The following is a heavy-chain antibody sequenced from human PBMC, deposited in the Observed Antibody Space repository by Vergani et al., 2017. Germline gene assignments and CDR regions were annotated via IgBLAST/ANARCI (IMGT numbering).Heavy chain of an antibody. Sequence: EVMLVQSGAEVKKPGEPLKISCKYSESSFISNEIAWVRQMSGKGLQWMGNINPIDSKIAYSPSFQGQAIMSLDKSITTAYLQWRSLKASDTAIYYCTSDVPGGTGACLLFDHWGKETWVTVSS. D-gene: IGHD2-8*02. V-gene: IGHV5-51*03. J-gene: IGHJ4*02. CDR3: TSDVPGGTGACLLFDH. CDR2: INPIDSKI. CDR1: ESSFISNE.